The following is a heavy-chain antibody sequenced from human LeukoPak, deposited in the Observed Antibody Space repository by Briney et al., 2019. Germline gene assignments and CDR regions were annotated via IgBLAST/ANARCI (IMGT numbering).Heavy chain of an antibody. Sequence: SETLSLTCTVSGYSISSGYYWGWIRQPPGKGLEWIGNIYYSGTTYYNPSLKSRVTMSVDTSKNQFSLSLYSVTAADTAVYYCARDLGPAYGETGDFDYWGQGTLVTVSS. CDR1: GYSISSGYY. V-gene: IGHV4-38-2*02. J-gene: IGHJ4*02. D-gene: IGHD4-17*01. CDR3: ARDLGPAYGETGDFDY. CDR2: IYYSGTT.